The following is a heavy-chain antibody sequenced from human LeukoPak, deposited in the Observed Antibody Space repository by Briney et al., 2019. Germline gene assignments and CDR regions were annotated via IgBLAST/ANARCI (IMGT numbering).Heavy chain of an antibody. Sequence: SETLSLTCTVSGGSISSYYWSWIRRPPGKGLEWIGYIYYSGSTNYNPSLKSRVTISVDTSKNQFSLKLSSVTAADTAVYYCARGRRDGYTLYYMDVWAKGTTVTISS. J-gene: IGHJ6*03. D-gene: IGHD5-24*01. V-gene: IGHV4-59*01. CDR3: ARGRRDGYTLYYMDV. CDR2: IYYSGST. CDR1: GGSISSYY.